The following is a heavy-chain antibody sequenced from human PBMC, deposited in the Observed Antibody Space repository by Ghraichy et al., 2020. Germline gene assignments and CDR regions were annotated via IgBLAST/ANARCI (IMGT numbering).Heavy chain of an antibody. Sequence: ASVKVSCKASGYTFTGYYLHWVRQAPGQGLEWMGWLNPSSGGTKYAPKFQGRVTMTRDTSISTAYMELSSLKPDDTGIYYCAKDLQFYGDAETYNWFGPWGQGTLVTVSS. J-gene: IGHJ5*02. D-gene: IGHD4-17*01. V-gene: IGHV1-2*02. CDR2: LNPSSGGT. CDR3: AKDLQFYGDAETYNWFGP. CDR1: GYTFTGYY.